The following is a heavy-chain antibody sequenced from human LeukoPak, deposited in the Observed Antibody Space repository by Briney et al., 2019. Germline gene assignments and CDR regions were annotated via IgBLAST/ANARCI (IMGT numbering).Heavy chain of an antibody. CDR3: ARRSSGYPIGREDFDY. Sequence: ASVKVSCKASGYTFTSYAMHWVRQAPGQRLEWMGWINAGNGNTKYSQKFQGRVTITRDTSASTAYMELSSLRSEDTAVYYCARRSSGYPIGREDFDYWGQGTLVTVSS. CDR2: INAGNGNT. V-gene: IGHV1-3*01. J-gene: IGHJ4*02. D-gene: IGHD3-22*01. CDR1: GYTFTSYA.